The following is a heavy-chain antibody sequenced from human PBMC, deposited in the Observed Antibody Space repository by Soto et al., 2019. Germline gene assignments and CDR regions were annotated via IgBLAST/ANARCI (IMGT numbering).Heavy chain of an antibody. CDR2: ISAYNGNT. CDR1: GYTFTSYG. D-gene: IGHD3-22*01. V-gene: IGHV1-18*01. CDR3: ARIRITMIVVGPTDY. Sequence: QVQLVQSGAEVKKPGASVKVSCKASGYTFTSYGISWVRQAPGQGLEWMGWISAYNGNTNYAQKRQGRVTMTTDTSTSTAYMELRSLRSDDTAVYYCARIRITMIVVGPTDYWGQGTLVTVSS. J-gene: IGHJ4*02.